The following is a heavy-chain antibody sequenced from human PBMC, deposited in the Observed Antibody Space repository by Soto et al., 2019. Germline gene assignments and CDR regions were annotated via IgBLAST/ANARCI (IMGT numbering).Heavy chain of an antibody. Sequence: GASVKVSCKASGYTFTSYDINWVRQATGQGLEWMGWMNPNSGNTGYAQKFQGRVTMTRNTSISTAYMELSSLRSEDTAVYYCARGRIAARSPMRYYYYYYMDVWGKGTTVTVSS. D-gene: IGHD6-6*01. J-gene: IGHJ6*03. CDR2: MNPNSGNT. V-gene: IGHV1-8*01. CDR1: GYTFTSYD. CDR3: ARGRIAARSPMRYYYYYYMDV.